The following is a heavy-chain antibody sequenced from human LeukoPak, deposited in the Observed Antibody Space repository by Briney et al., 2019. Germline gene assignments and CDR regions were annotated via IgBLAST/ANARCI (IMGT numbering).Heavy chain of an antibody. Sequence: SGTLSLTCTVSGGSISSYYWSWIRQPPGKGLEWIGYIYYSGSTNYNPSLKSRVTISVDTSKNQFSLKLSSVTAADTAVYYCARDSGVAAAGTLYYFDYWGQGTLVTVSS. CDR3: ARDSGVAAAGTLYYFDY. D-gene: IGHD6-13*01. J-gene: IGHJ4*02. CDR2: IYYSGST. V-gene: IGHV4-59*01. CDR1: GGSISSYY.